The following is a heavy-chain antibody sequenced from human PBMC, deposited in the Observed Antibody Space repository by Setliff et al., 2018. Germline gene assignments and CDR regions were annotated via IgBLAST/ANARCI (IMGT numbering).Heavy chain of an antibody. J-gene: IGHJ6*03. CDR3: VRDDVRGYYMDV. CDR2: SRDTGTTV. CDR1: GFTFNTSL. V-gene: IGHV3-48*01. Sequence: GGSLRLSCAASGFTFNTSLMNWVRQAPGKGLEWVSHSRDTGTTVHYADSAKGRFTISRDNANNSLCLQRNSLRADDTAVYYCVRDDVRGYYMDVWCKGTTVTVSS. D-gene: IGHD3-10*02.